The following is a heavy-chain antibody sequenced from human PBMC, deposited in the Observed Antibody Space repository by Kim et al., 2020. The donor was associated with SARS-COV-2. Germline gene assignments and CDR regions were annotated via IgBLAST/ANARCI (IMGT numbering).Heavy chain of an antibody. CDR3: AKGIWFGESKMGDY. V-gene: IGHV3-23*01. Sequence: ADSVKGRFTISRDNSKNTLYLQMNSLRAEDTAVYYCAKGIWFGESKMGDYWGQGTLVTVSS. D-gene: IGHD3-10*01. J-gene: IGHJ4*02.